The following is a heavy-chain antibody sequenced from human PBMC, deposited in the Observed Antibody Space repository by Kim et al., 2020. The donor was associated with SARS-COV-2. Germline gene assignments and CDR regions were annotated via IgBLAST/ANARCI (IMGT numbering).Heavy chain of an antibody. CDR1: GGSFSGYY. V-gene: IGHV4-34*01. J-gene: IGHJ5*02. CDR3: ARGMSITMVRGVITYNWFDP. CDR2: INHSGST. Sequence: SETLSLTCAVYGGSFSGYYWSWIRQPPGKGLEWIGEINHSGSTNYNPSLKSRVTISVDTSKNQFSLKLSSVTAADTAVYYCARGMSITMVRGVITYNWFDPWGQGTLVTVSS. D-gene: IGHD3-10*01.